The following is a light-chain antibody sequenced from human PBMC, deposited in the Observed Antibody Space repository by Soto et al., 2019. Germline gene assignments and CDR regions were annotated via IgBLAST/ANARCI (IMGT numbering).Light chain of an antibody. CDR2: DVS. CDR3: NSYAGTSTPYI. CDR1: MSDVGRYNY. Sequence: QSALTQPASVSGSPGQAITISCTGTMSDVGRYNYDSWYQQYPGKAPKAMIYDVSNRPSGVSNRFSGSKSGNTASLTISGLQAEDEADYYCNSYAGTSTPYIFGTGTKVTVL. J-gene: IGLJ1*01. V-gene: IGLV2-14*03.